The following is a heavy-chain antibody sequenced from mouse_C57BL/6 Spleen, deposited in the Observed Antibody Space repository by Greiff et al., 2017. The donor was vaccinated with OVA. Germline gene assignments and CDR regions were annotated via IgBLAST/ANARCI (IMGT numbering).Heavy chain of an antibody. CDR1: GYTFTDYY. CDR2: INPNNGGT. J-gene: IGHJ3*01. V-gene: IGHV1-26*01. Sequence: EVQLQQSGPELVKPGASVKISCKASGYTFTDYYMNWVKQSHGKSLEWIGDINPNNGGTSYNQKFKGKATLTVDKSSSTAYMELRSLTSEDSAVYYCARSNLGSSGFAYWGQGTLVTVSA. D-gene: IGHD1-1*01. CDR3: ARSNLGSSGFAY.